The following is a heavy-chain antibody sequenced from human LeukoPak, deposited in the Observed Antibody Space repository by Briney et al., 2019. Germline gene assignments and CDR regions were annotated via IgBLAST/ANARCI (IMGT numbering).Heavy chain of an antibody. Sequence: PGGSLRLSCAASGFTFSSYSMNWVRQAPGKGLEWVSSISSSSSYIYYADSVKGRFTISRDNAKNSLYLQMNSLRAEDTAVYYCARDRGGYYDFWSGYYGIDYWGQGTLVTVSS. CDR3: ARDRGGYYDFWSGYYGIDY. CDR2: ISSSSSYI. CDR1: GFTFSSYS. V-gene: IGHV3-21*01. J-gene: IGHJ4*02. D-gene: IGHD3-3*01.